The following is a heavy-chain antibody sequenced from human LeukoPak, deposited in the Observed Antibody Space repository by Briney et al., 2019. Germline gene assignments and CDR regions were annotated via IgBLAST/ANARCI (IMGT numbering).Heavy chain of an antibody. CDR2: ISYDGSNK. CDR1: EFTFSSYA. V-gene: IGHV3-30-3*01. J-gene: IGHJ4*02. Sequence: GGSLRLSCAASEFTFSSYAMHWVRQAPGKGLEWVAVISYDGSNKYYADSVKGRFTISRDNSKNTLYLQMNSLRAEDTAVYYCARGDSSGYYLYFDYWGQGTLVTVSS. D-gene: IGHD3-22*01. CDR3: ARGDSSGYYLYFDY.